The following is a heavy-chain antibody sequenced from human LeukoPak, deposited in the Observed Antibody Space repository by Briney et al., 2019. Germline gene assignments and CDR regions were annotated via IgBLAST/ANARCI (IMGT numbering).Heavy chain of an antibody. V-gene: IGHV1-18*01. J-gene: IGHJ4*02. Sequence: ASVKVSCKASGYTFTSYGISWVRQAPGQGLEWMGWISAYNGNTNYAQKLQGSVTMTTDTSTSTAYMELRSLRSDDTAVYYCARVWFTVQSPERYDYWGQGTLVTVSS. CDR2: ISAYNGNT. CDR3: ARVWFTVQSPERYDY. CDR1: GYTFTSYG. D-gene: IGHD3-10*01.